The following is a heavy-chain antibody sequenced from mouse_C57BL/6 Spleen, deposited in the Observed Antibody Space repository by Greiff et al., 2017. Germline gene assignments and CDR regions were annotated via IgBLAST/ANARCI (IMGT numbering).Heavy chain of an antibody. J-gene: IGHJ2*01. V-gene: IGHV3-6*01. CDR3: ASFTREVRSYFDY. CDR2: ISYDGSN. CDR1: GYSITSGYY. D-gene: IGHD2-14*01. Sequence: EVQRVESGPGLVKPSPSLSLTCSVTGYSITSGYYWNWIRQFPGNKLEWMGYISYDGSNNYNPYLKNRISITRDTSKNQFVLKLNSVTTEDTATYYCASFTREVRSYFDYWGQGTTLTVSS.